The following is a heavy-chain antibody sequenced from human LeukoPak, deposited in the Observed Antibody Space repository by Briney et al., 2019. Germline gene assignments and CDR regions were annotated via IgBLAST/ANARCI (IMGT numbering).Heavy chain of an antibody. J-gene: IGHJ3*02. CDR1: AGTFSSYT. V-gene: IGHV1-69*04. D-gene: IGHD5-18*01. Sequence: EASVKVSCKAYAGTFSSYTISWVRQAPGQGLEWMGRIIPILGIANYAQKFQGRVTITADKSTSTAYMELSSLRSEDTAVYYCARDWGVGGYSYGNAFDIWGQGTMVTVSS. CDR3: ARDWGVGGYSYGNAFDI. CDR2: IIPILGIA.